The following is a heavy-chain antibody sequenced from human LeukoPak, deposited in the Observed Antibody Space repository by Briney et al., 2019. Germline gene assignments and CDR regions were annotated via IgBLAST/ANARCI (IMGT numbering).Heavy chain of an antibody. CDR1: GGSISSSSYY. CDR2: IYYSGST. Sequence: SETLSLTCTVSGGSISSSSYYWGWIRQPPEKGLEWIGSIYYSGSTYYNPSLKSRVTISVDTSKNQFSLKLSSVTAADTAVYYCARVPANYYDSSGLAYYFDYWGQGTLVTVSS. V-gene: IGHV4-39*07. CDR3: ARVPANYYDSSGLAYYFDY. J-gene: IGHJ4*02. D-gene: IGHD3-22*01.